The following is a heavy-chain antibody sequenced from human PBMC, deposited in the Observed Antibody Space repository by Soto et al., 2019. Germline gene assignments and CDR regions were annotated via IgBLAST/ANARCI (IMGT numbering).Heavy chain of an antibody. V-gene: IGHV5-51*01. D-gene: IGHD2-15*01. CDR3: ARLDCSGGSCYSQLRNAFDI. J-gene: IGHJ3*02. CDR2: IYPGDSDT. CDR1: GYSFTSYW. Sequence: PGESLKISCKGSGYSFTSYWIGWVRQMPGKGLEWMGIIYPGDSDTRYSPSFQGQVTISADKSISTAYLQWSSLKASDTAMYYCARLDCSGGSCYSQLRNAFDIWGQGTMVTVSS.